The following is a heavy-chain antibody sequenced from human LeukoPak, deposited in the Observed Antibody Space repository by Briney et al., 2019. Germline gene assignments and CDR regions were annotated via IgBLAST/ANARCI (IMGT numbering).Heavy chain of an antibody. D-gene: IGHD2/OR15-2a*01. CDR1: GYTLTELS. J-gene: IGHJ3*02. Sequence: GASVKVSCKVSGYTLTELSMHWVRQAPGKGREWMGGFDPEDGETIYAQKFQGRVTMTTDTSTSTVYMEVRSLRSDDTAVYYCARSTHRGGDAFDIWGQGTMVTVSS. CDR2: FDPEDGET. CDR3: ARSTHRGGDAFDI. V-gene: IGHV1-24*01.